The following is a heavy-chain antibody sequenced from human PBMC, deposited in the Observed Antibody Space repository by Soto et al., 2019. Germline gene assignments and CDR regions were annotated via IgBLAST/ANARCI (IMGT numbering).Heavy chain of an antibody. CDR3: ARSSGYYYLEY. CDR2: INAGNGNT. Sequence: ASVKVSCKASGYTFTNYAMHWVRQAPGQRLEWMGWINAGNGNTKYSQQFQGRVTITRDTSASTAYMELSSLRSEDTVVYYCARSSGYYYLEYWGQGTLVTVSS. CDR1: GYTFTNYA. V-gene: IGHV1-3*01. D-gene: IGHD3-22*01. J-gene: IGHJ4*02.